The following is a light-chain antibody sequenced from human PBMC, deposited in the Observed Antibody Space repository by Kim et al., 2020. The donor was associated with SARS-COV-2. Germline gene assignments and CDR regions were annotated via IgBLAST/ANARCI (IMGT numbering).Light chain of an antibody. Sequence: GQSVTISCTGTSSDVGGYNYVSLYQQHPDKAPRLMIFDVTKRPSGVPDRFSGSKSGDTASLTISGLQADDDADYYCCSYAGSYTLVFGGGTQLTVL. CDR1: SSDVGGYNY. J-gene: IGLJ2*01. CDR3: CSYAGSYTLV. V-gene: IGLV2-11*03. CDR2: DVT.